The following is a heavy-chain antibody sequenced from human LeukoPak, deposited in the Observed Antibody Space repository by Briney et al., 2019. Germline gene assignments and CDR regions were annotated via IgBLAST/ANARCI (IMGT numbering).Heavy chain of an antibody. D-gene: IGHD6-19*01. Sequence: PGGPLRLSCAASGFTFSSYAMSWVRQAPGKGPEWVTGISSGGDYTYYGDSVKGRFTISRDNSKNTLYLQMNSLRVEDTAVYYCANARYYNSDWYGLDYWGQGTQVTVSS. J-gene: IGHJ4*02. CDR1: GFTFSSYA. CDR2: ISSGGDYT. V-gene: IGHV3-23*01. CDR3: ANARYYNSDWYGLDY.